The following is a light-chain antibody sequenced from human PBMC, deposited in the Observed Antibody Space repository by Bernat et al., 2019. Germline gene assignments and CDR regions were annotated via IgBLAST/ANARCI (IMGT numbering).Light chain of an antibody. CDR2: DAP. Sequence: EIVMTQSPATLSVSPGERATLPCRASQSVSSTLAWYQQKPGQAPRLLIYDAPTRATGIPARFSGSGSGTEFTLTISSLQSEDFAIYYCQQYNNWPQTFGGGTKVEIK. CDR1: QSVSST. V-gene: IGKV3-15*01. CDR3: QQYNNWPQT. J-gene: IGKJ4*01.